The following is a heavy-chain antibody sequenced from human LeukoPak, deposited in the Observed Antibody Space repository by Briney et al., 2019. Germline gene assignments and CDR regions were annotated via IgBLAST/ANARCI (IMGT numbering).Heavy chain of an antibody. CDR2: IYYSGRT. CDR1: GGSISSSSYY. J-gene: IGHJ4*02. CDR3: ATGQYYSGSSYNTFDY. V-gene: IGHV4-39*01. D-gene: IGHD3-10*01. Sequence: SETLSLTCTASGGSISSSSYYWGWIRQPPGKGLGWIGSIYYSGRTYYNPSLKSRVTISVDTSKNQFSLKLSSVTAADTAVYYCATGQYYSGSSYNTFDYWGQGTLVTVSS.